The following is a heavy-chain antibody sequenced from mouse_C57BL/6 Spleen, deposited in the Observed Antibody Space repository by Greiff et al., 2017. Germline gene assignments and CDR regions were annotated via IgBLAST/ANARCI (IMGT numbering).Heavy chain of an antibody. CDR1: GYSFTGYY. D-gene: IGHD1-3*01. CDR3: AKWLYYAMDY. V-gene: IGHV1-42*01. Sequence: EVQLQQSGPELVKPGASVKISCKASGYSFTGYYMNWVKQSPEQSLEWIGEINPSTGGTTYKQQFKAKATLTVDKSSSTAYMQLTSLTSEDSAVYYCAKWLYYAMDYWGQGTSVTVSS. J-gene: IGHJ4*01. CDR2: INPSTGGT.